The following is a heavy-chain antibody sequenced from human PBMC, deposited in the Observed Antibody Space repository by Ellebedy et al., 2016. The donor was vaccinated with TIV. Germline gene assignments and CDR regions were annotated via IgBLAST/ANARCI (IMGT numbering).Heavy chain of an antibody. D-gene: IGHD4-17*01. J-gene: IGHJ5*02. CDR2: FSQSGST. CDR1: GDSISSSGYY. Sequence: MPSETLSLTCTVSGDSISSSGYYWGWIRQPPGQGLEWIGSFSQSGSTYYNPSLTSRVTNSVDTSKNPFSLKLSSVTSADTAIFYCARHSTVTTIGTWGQGALVTVSS. V-gene: IGHV4-39*01. CDR3: ARHSTVTTIGT.